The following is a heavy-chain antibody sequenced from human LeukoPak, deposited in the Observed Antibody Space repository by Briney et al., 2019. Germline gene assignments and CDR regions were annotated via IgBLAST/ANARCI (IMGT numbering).Heavy chain of an antibody. Sequence: SQTLSLSCAISGDSVSSDRAAWNWIRQSASRGLEWLGRTYYRSKWYSDYAVSVKARITIIPDTSQYHFSLHLDSVTPEDTAVYFCTRVVEYYDILTGSPKGDNYFDSWGQGTLVTVSS. CDR3: TRVVEYYDILTGSPKGDNYFDS. V-gene: IGHV6-1*01. CDR2: TYYRSKWYS. D-gene: IGHD3-9*01. CDR1: GDSVSSDRAA. J-gene: IGHJ4*02.